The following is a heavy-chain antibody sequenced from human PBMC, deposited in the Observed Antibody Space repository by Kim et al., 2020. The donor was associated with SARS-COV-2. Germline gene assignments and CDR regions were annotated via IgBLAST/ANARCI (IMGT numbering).Heavy chain of an antibody. J-gene: IGHJ4*02. CDR1: GFTFSRSW. V-gene: IGHV3-74*01. CDR2: TNSDGSST. CDR3: ARVGHLGADYWGAQLYYFDY. Sequence: GGSLRLSCAASGFTFSRSWMHWVRQAPGKGLVWVSRTNSDGSSTSYADSVKGRFTISRDNAKNTLYLQMNSLRAEDTAVYYCARVGHLGADYWGAQLYYFDYWGQGTLVTVSS. D-gene: IGHD7-27*01.